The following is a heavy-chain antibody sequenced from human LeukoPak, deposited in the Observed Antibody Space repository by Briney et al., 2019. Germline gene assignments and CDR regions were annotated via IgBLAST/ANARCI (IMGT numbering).Heavy chain of an antibody. V-gene: IGHV3-48*04. D-gene: IGHD2-2*01. CDR1: GFPFSSYR. CDR2: ISSSSSTI. J-gene: IGHJ4*02. CDR3: AIYLHPIWCSITGCSAPNY. Sequence: PGGSLDLSCAASGFPFSSYRMNWVRQAPGKGLEGVSYISSSSSTIYYPASVKGRFPISRDNAKNSRYLQMKSLRAEAQAVYSCAIYLHPIWCSITGCSAPNYWSQGTLVTVPS.